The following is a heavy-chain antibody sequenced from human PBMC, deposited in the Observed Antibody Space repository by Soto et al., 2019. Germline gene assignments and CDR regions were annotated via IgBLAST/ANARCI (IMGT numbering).Heavy chain of an antibody. CDR2: IYYLGNT. D-gene: IGHD2-2*01. CDR3: ARGSTEILIVVVPAAVLPEGTWMDV. CDR1: GGSISSTSSY. J-gene: IGHJ6*04. Sequence: SETLSLTCTVSGGSISSTSSYWAWIRQPPGKGLEWVGSIYYLGNTYYNPSLGSRVTISVDTSKSQFSLKLSSVTAADTAVYYCARGSTEILIVVVPAAVLPEGTWMDVWGTGTTVTVSS. V-gene: IGHV4-39*07.